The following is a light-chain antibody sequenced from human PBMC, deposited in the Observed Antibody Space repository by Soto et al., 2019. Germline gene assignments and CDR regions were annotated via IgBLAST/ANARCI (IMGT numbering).Light chain of an antibody. CDR1: QSVSSN. J-gene: IGKJ2*01. V-gene: IGKV3-15*01. CDR3: QQYNMRPPYT. Sequence: EIVMTQSPANLSVSPGERATLSCRASQSVSSNLAWYQQKPGQGPRLLIYGASTRATSIPARFSGSGSGTEFTLNIKSLGSEDFAFYNCQQYNMRPPYTFGQGKKLE. CDR2: GAS.